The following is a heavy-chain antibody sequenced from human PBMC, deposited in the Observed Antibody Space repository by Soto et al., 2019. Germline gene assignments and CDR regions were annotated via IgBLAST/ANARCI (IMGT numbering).Heavy chain of an antibody. CDR2: ISRTSNYI. CDR3: ASGVFGLVSPVIGGY. Sequence: EVQVVESGGGLVKPGGSLTLSCAASGFTFSSYSMNWVRQAPGKGLEWVSSISRTSNYIYYTDSVKGRFTIPRDNAKNSIYLQMNSLRAEDTATYYCASGVFGLVSPVIGGYWGQGTLVTVSS. D-gene: IGHD3-3*01. V-gene: IGHV3-21*01. CDR1: GFTFSSYS. J-gene: IGHJ4*02.